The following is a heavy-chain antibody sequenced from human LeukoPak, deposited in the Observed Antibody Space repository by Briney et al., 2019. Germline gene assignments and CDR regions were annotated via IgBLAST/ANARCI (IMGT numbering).Heavy chain of an antibody. CDR3: ARAYYYGSGSPSNEGYYYGMDV. CDR1: GFTFSSYS. D-gene: IGHD3-10*01. Sequence: GGSLRLSCAASGFTFSSYSMNWVRRAPGKGLEWVSSISSSSYIYYADSVKGRFTISRDNAKNSLYLQMNSLRAEDTAVYYCARAYYYGSGSPSNEGYYYGMDVWGQGTTVTVSS. J-gene: IGHJ6*02. CDR2: ISSSSYI. V-gene: IGHV3-21*01.